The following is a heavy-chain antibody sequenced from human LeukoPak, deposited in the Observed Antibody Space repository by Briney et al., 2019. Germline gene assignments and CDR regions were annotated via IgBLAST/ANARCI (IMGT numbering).Heavy chain of an antibody. V-gene: IGHV3-23*01. D-gene: IGHD1-26*01. CDR1: GFTFSSYA. Sequence: GGSLRLSCAASGFTFSSYAMSWVRQAPGKGLEWVSAISGSGGSTYYADSVKGRFTISRDNSKNTLYLQMNSLRAEDTAVYYCAKDIVAGWELRGFDYWGRGTLVTVSS. CDR3: AKDIVAGWELRGFDY. CDR2: ISGSGGST. J-gene: IGHJ4*02.